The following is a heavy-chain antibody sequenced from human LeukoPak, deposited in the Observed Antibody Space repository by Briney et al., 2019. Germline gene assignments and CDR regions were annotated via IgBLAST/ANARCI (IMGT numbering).Heavy chain of an antibody. Sequence: GGSLRLSCVASGFPFDRYWMSWVRQAPGKGLEWVANIKHDGSEKNFVDSVKGRFTISRDNAKNSLFLQMNSLRADDTAVYFCARQPIYEAYFDFWGQGTLVTVSS. J-gene: IGHJ4*02. CDR1: GFPFDRYW. V-gene: IGHV3-7*01. CDR2: IKHDGSEK. D-gene: IGHD3-16*01. CDR3: ARQPIYEAYFDF.